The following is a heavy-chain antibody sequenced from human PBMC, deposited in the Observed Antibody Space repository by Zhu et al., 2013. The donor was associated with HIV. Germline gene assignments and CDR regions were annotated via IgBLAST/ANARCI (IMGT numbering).Heavy chain of an antibody. CDR1: GYTFASYG. CDR3: ARGIWFSDGYYFDS. J-gene: IGHJ4*02. Sequence: QVQLVQSGAEMKKPGASVKVSCKASGYTFASYGFSWLRQAPGQGLEWMGWISGYNGNTSYTQKLQGRVTMTTDTSTSTAYMELRSLRSDDTAVYYCARGIWFSDGYYFDSWGQGTLVTVSS. CDR2: ISGYNGNT. D-gene: IGHD3-10*01. V-gene: IGHV1-18*01.